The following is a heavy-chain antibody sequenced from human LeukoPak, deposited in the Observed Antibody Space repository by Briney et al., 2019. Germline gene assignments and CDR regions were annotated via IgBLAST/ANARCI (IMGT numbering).Heavy chain of an antibody. V-gene: IGHV3-23*01. J-gene: IGHJ6*02. D-gene: IGHD3-10*01. Sequence: GGSLRLSCAASGFTFSSYAMSWVRQAPGKGLEWVSAISGSGGSTYYADSVKGRFTISRDNSKNTLYLQMNSLRAEDTAVYYCANDGPFPTMVRGVWNGMDVWGQGTTVTVSS. CDR1: GFTFSSYA. CDR2: ISGSGGST. CDR3: ANDGPFPTMVRGVWNGMDV.